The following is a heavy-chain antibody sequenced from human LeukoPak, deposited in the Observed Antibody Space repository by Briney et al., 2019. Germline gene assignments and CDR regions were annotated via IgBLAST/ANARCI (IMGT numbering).Heavy chain of an antibody. CDR1: GFTFSSYA. V-gene: IGHV3-30*04. CDR3: ARGSGWDDAFDI. CDR2: ISYDGSNK. D-gene: IGHD6-19*01. J-gene: IGHJ3*02. Sequence: AGGSLRLSCAASGFTFSSYAMHWVRQAPGKGLEWVAVISYDGSNKHYADSVKGRFTISRDNSKNTLYLQMNSLRAEDTAVYYCARGSGWDDAFDIWGQGTMVTVSS.